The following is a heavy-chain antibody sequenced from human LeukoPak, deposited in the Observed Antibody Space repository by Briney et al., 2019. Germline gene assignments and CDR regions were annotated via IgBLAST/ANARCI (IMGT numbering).Heavy chain of an antibody. CDR1: GYTFTSYG. V-gene: IGHV1-2*02. Sequence: GASVKVSCKASGYTFTSYGISWVRQAPGQGLEWMGWINPNSGGTNYAQKFQGRVTMTRDTSISTAYMELSRLRSDDTAVYYCARDHGKYAARQGVLGYWGQGTLVTVSS. CDR3: ARDHGKYAARQGVLGY. J-gene: IGHJ4*02. CDR2: INPNSGGT. D-gene: IGHD6-6*01.